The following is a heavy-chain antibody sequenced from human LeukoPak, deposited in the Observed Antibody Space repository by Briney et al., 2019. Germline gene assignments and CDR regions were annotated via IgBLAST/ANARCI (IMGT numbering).Heavy chain of an antibody. CDR2: LTPAGTT. J-gene: IGHJ4*02. Sequence: GGSLRLSCAASGFSFANYAMSWVRQAPGKGPEWVSALTPAGTTFYADIVKGRFSVSRDNSKHTLSLQMNSLRAEDTVVYYCVKESPCPGGSTARIYYFDNWGQGTLVTVSS. D-gene: IGHD2-2*01. CDR3: VKESPCPGGSTARIYYFDN. V-gene: IGHV3-23*01. CDR1: GFSFANYA.